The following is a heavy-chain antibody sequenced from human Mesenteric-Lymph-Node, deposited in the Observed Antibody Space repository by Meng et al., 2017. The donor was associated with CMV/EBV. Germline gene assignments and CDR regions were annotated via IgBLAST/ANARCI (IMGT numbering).Heavy chain of an antibody. J-gene: IGHJ6*02. D-gene: IGHD3-3*01. CDR1: GFTFSSYW. CDR2: IKQDGSEK. CDR3: ARAVGYYDFWSGYSYYYYGMDV. Sequence: AGSLRLSCAASGFTFSSYWMSWVRQAPGKGLEWVANIKQDGSEKYYVDSVKGRFTISRDNAKNSLYLQMNSLRAEDTAVYYCARAVGYYDFWSGYSYYYYGMDVWGQGTTVTVSS. V-gene: IGHV3-7*01.